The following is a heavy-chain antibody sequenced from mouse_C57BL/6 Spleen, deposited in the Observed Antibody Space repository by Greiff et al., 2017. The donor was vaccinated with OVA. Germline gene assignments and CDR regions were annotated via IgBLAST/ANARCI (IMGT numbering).Heavy chain of an antibody. Sequence: EVKLVESGGGLVKPGGSLKLSCAASGFTFSSYAMSWVRQTPEKRLEWVATISDGGSYTYYPDNVKGRFTISRDNAKNNLYLQMSHLKSEDTAMYYCARESWVTTVVATFYYAMDYWGQGTSVTVSS. CDR1: GFTFSSYA. J-gene: IGHJ4*01. CDR2: ISDGGSYT. CDR3: ARESWVTTVVATFYYAMDY. D-gene: IGHD1-1*01. V-gene: IGHV5-4*01.